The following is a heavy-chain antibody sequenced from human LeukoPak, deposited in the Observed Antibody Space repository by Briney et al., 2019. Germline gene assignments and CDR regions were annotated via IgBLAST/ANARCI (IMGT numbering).Heavy chain of an antibody. CDR3: AKRGVVIRVILVGFHKEAYYFDS. V-gene: IGHV3-23*01. Sequence: PGGSLRLSCAVSGITLSNYGMSWVRQAPGKGLEWVAGISDSGGRTNYADSVKGRFTISRDNHKNTLYLQMNSLRAEDTAVYFCAKRGVVIRVILVGFHKEAYYFDSWGQGALVTVSS. CDR1: GITLSNYG. D-gene: IGHD3-22*01. J-gene: IGHJ4*02. CDR2: ISDSGGRT.